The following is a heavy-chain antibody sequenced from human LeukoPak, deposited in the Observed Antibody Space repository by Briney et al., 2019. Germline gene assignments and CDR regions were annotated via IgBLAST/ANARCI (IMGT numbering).Heavy chain of an antibody. V-gene: IGHV4-59*01. J-gene: IGHJ3*02. CDR1: GGSISSYY. CDR3: ARTYCGGDCYSFRAFDI. D-gene: IGHD2-21*02. Sequence: PSETLSLTCTVSGGSISSYYWSWIRQPPGKGLEWIGYIYYSGSTNYDPSLKSRVTISVDTSKNQFSLKLSSVTAADTAVYYCARTYCGGDCYSFRAFDIWGQGTMVTVSS. CDR2: IYYSGST.